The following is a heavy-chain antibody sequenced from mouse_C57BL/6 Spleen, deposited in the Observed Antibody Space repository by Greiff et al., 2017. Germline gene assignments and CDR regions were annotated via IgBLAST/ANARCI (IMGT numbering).Heavy chain of an antibody. D-gene: IGHD2-4*01. CDR2: INPNNGGT. CDR3: ERMGCDYGFAY. J-gene: IGHJ3*01. V-gene: IGHV1-18*01. CDR1: GYTFTDSN. Sequence: VQLKQSGPELVKPGASVKIPCKASGYTFTDSNMDWVKQSHGKSLEWIGDINPNNGGTIYNQKFKGKATLTVDKSSSTAYMELRSLTSENTAVYYGERMGCDYGFAYWGQGTLVTVSA.